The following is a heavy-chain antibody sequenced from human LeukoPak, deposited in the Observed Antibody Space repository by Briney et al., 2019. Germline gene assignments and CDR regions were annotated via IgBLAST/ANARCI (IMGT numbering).Heavy chain of an antibody. J-gene: IGHJ3*02. CDR2: ITAGNGNT. Sequence: ASVKVSCKASGYNFRNYAIGWVRQAPRQGLEWMAWITAGNGNTNYAQKVQGRVTMTTDTSTSTAYMELRSLRSDDTAVYFCARDSARGYSYGYNAFDIWGQGTMVTVSS. V-gene: IGHV1-18*01. D-gene: IGHD5-18*01. CDR1: GYNFRNYA. CDR3: ARDSARGYSYGYNAFDI.